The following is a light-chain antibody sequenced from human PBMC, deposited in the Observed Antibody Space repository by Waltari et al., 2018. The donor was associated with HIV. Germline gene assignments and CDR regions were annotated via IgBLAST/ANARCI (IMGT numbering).Light chain of an antibody. CDR3: QQLNSYAIT. J-gene: IGKJ5*01. CDR1: QCISSY. V-gene: IGKV1-9*01. CDR2: AAS. Sequence: DIQLTQSPSFLSASVGDRVTITCRASQCISSYLAWYQPKPGKAPKLLIYAASTLQSGVPSRFSGSGSGTEFTLTISSLQPEDFATYYCQQLNSYAITFGQGTRLEIK.